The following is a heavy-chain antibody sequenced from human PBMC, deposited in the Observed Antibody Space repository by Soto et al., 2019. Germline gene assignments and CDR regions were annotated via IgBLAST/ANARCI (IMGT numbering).Heavy chain of an antibody. CDR2: ISGSGGIT. J-gene: IGHJ5*01. D-gene: IGHD2-2*01. Sequence: VISGSGGITYHIDSVKGRFTISRDNSESTLYLQMNSLRAEDTAVYYCAKAGYCSGTTCPPDSWGQGTLVTVSS. CDR3: AKAGYCSGTTCPPDS. V-gene: IGHV3-23*01.